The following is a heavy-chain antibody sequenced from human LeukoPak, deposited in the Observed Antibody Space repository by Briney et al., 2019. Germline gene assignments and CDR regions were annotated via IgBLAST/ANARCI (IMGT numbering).Heavy chain of an antibody. CDR2: IYSGGST. V-gene: IGHV3-53*01. J-gene: IGHJ5*02. D-gene: IGHD3-16*01. Sequence: GGSLRLSCAASGFTVSSNYMSWVRQAPGKGLDWVSMIYSGGSTNYADSVKGRFTISRDSSKNTLYLQMNSLRAEDTAVYYCVTRLAWGQGTLVTVSS. CDR3: VTRLA. CDR1: GFTVSSNY.